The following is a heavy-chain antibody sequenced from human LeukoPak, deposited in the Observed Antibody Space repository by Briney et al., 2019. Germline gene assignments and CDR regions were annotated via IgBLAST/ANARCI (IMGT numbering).Heavy chain of an antibody. CDR3: ARAPFGETMVHTSFDY. CDR1: GGSISSSSYY. CDR2: IYYSGST. Sequence: PSETLSLTCTVSGGSISSSSYYWGWIRQPPGKGLEWIGNIYYSGSTYYNPSLKSRVTISVDTSKNQFSLKLSSVTAADTAVYYCARAPFGETMVHTSFDYWGQGTLVTVSS. D-gene: IGHD3-10*01. V-gene: IGHV4-39*07. J-gene: IGHJ4*02.